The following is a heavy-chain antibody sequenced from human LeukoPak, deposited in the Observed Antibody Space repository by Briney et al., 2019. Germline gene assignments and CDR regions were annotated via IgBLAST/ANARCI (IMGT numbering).Heavy chain of an antibody. CDR1: GGSFSGYY. J-gene: IGHJ6*02. CDR2: INRSGST. CDR3: ARSGLYYYGMDV. Sequence: SETLSLTCAVYGGSFSGYYWSWIRQPPGKGLEWIGEINRSGSTNYNPSLKSRVTISVDTSKNQFSLKLSSVTAADTAVYYCARSGLYYYGMDVWGQGTTVTVSS. V-gene: IGHV4-34*01.